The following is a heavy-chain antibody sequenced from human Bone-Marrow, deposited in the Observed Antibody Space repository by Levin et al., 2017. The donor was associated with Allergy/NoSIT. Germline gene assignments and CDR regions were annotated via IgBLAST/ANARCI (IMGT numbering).Heavy chain of an antibody. CDR1: GFTFSSFA. D-gene: IGHD4-17*01. J-gene: IGHJ4*02. V-gene: IGHV3-23*01. Sequence: GGSLRLSCAASGFTFSSFAMSWVRQAPGKGLEWVSSITGGAVTTYYLDSVKGRFTISRDNSKNTLYLQMNSLRAEDKAVYYCARTKVEGGDYLDYFDYWGQGTLVTVSS. CDR2: ITGGAVTT. CDR3: ARTKVEGGDYLDYFDY.